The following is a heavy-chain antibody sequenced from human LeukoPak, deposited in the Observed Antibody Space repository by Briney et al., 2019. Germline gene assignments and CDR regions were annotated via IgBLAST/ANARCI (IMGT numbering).Heavy chain of an antibody. CDR2: TYYSGST. Sequence: SETLSLTCTVSGGSISAYYWSWIRQPPGKGLEYIGYTYYSGSTDYNPSLKSRITISVDTSKNQFSLKLSSVTAADTAVYYCARHYYDTSGYYYFDYWGQGTLVTVSS. J-gene: IGHJ4*02. V-gene: IGHV4-59*08. CDR1: GGSISAYY. CDR3: ARHYYDTSGYYYFDY. D-gene: IGHD3-22*01.